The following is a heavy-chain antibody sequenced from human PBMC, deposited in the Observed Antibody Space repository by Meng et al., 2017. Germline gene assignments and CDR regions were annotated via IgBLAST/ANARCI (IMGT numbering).Heavy chain of an antibody. CDR2: INHSGST. J-gene: IGHJ4*02. V-gene: IGHV4-34*01. CDR3: ARVPGGIGAADY. D-gene: IGHD3-10*01. CDR1: GGSFSGYY. Sequence: QLQLQQWGAGLLKPSETLSLPCAVYGGSFSGYYWSWIRQPPGKGLEWIGEINHSGSTNYNPSLKSRVTISVDTSKNQFSLKLSSVTAADTAVYYCARVPGGIGAADYWGQGTLVTVSS.